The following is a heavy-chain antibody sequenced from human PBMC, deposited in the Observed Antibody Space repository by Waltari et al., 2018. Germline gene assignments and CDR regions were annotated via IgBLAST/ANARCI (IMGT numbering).Heavy chain of an antibody. J-gene: IGHJ1*01. Sequence: QVQLVQSGAEVKKPGASVKVSCKASGYTFTSYYMHWVRQAPGQGLEWMGIINPSGGSTSYAQKFQGRVTMTRDTSTSTVYMGLSSLRSEDTAVYYCARGYSSSSYHAEYFQHWGQGTLVTVSS. CDR2: INPSGGST. D-gene: IGHD6-13*01. V-gene: IGHV1-46*01. CDR3: ARGYSSSSYHAEYFQH. CDR1: GYTFTSYY.